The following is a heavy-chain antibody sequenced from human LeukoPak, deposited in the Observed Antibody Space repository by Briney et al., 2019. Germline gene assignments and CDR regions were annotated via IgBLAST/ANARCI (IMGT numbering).Heavy chain of an antibody. Sequence: GESLKISCKVSGYIFTTYWIGWVRQMPGKGLEWMGIIYPGDSDTRYSPSLQGHVTMSADKSISTAYLQWSSLKASDTAMYYCARLGTDGYNYHWFDPWGQGTLVTVSS. J-gene: IGHJ5*02. CDR2: IYPGDSDT. CDR3: ARLGTDGYNYHWFDP. V-gene: IGHV5-51*01. CDR1: GYIFTTYW. D-gene: IGHD5-24*01.